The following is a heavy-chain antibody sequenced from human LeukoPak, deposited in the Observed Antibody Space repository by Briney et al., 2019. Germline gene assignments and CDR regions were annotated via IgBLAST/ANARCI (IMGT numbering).Heavy chain of an antibody. J-gene: IGHJ2*01. CDR1: GFTFNSYA. CDR3: AKDIGYYDSSGYLNWYFDL. V-gene: IGHV3-23*01. CDR2: IRESGGSA. Sequence: GGSLRLSCAASGFTFNSYAMIWARQAPGKGLEWVSAIRESGGSAYYPDSVKGRFTISRDNAKNSLYLQMNSLRAEDTALYYCAKDIGYYDSSGYLNWYFDLWGRGTLVTVSS. D-gene: IGHD3-22*01.